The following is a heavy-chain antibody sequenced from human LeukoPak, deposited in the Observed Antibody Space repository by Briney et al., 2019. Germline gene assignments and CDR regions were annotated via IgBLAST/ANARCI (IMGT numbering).Heavy chain of an antibody. Sequence: SETLSLTCAVYGGSFSGYYWSWIRQPPGKGLEWIGEINHSGSTNYNPSLKSRVTISVDTSKNQFSLKLSSVTAADTAVYYCARRDYYYYYMDVWAKGPRSPSP. J-gene: IGHJ6*03. CDR2: INHSGST. CDR1: GGSFSGYY. CDR3: ARRDYYYYYMDV. V-gene: IGHV4-34*01.